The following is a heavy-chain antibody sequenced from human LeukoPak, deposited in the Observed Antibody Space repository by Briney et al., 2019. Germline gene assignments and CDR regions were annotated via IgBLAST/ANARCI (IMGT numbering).Heavy chain of an antibody. Sequence: KPGGSLRLSCAASGFTFSSYSMNWVRQAPGKGLEWVPSISSSSSYIYYADSVKGRFTISRDNAKNSLYLQMNSLRAEDTAVYYCARDTYYYDSSGYWDYWGQGTLVTVSS. V-gene: IGHV3-21*01. CDR3: ARDTYYYDSSGYWDY. CDR2: ISSSSSYI. CDR1: GFTFSSYS. J-gene: IGHJ4*02. D-gene: IGHD3-22*01.